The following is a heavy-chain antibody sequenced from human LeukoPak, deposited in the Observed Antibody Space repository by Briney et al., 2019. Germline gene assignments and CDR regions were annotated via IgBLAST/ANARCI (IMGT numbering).Heavy chain of an antibody. V-gene: IGHV4-59*08. J-gene: IGHJ4*02. CDR2: ISYSGYT. CDR1: GGSISSYY. D-gene: IGHD4-11*01. Sequence: SETLSLTCTVSGGSISSYYWSWIRQPPGKGLEWIGYISYSGYTNFHPSLKSRATISVAMSKNQFSLKLGSVTAADTAVYYCARHDYSNPRVDYWGQGTPVTASS. CDR3: ARHDYSNPRVDY.